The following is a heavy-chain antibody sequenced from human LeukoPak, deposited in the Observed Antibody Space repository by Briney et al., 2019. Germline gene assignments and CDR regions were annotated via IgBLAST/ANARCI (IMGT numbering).Heavy chain of an antibody. CDR2: ISGSGGST. Sequence: PGGSLRLSCAASGFTFSGYAMSWVRQAPGKGLEWVSAISGSGGSTYYADSVKGRFTISRDNSKNTLYLQMNSLRAEDTAVYYCAKAPSGGYSYFDYWGQGTLVTVSS. V-gene: IGHV3-23*01. CDR3: AKAPSGGYSYFDY. CDR1: GFTFSGYA. D-gene: IGHD5-18*01. J-gene: IGHJ4*02.